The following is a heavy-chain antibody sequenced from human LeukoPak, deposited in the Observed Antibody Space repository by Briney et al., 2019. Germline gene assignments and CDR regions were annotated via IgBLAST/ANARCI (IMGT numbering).Heavy chain of an antibody. J-gene: IGHJ6*03. CDR1: GGSISSYY. Sequence: KSSETLSLTCTVSGGSISSYYWSWIRQPAGKGLEWIGRIYTSGSTNYTPPLKSRVTMSVDTSKNQFSLKLSSVTAADTAVYYCARQVSIFGVVMYMDVWGKGTTVTVSS. CDR2: IYTSGST. D-gene: IGHD3-3*01. CDR3: ARQVSIFGVVMYMDV. V-gene: IGHV4-4*07.